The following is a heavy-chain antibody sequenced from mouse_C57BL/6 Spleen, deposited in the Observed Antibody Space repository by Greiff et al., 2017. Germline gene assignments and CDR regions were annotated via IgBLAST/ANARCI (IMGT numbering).Heavy chain of an antibody. V-gene: IGHV1-54*01. CDR2: INPGSGGT. Sequence: QVQLQQSGAELVRPGTSVKVSCKASGYAFTNYLIEWVKQRPGQGLEWIGAINPGSGGTNYNEKFKGKATLTADKSSSTAYMQLSSLTSEDSAVYFCAISALITTVVPYAMDYWGQGTSVTVSS. CDR1: GYAFTNYL. D-gene: IGHD1-1*01. J-gene: IGHJ4*01. CDR3: AISALITTVVPYAMDY.